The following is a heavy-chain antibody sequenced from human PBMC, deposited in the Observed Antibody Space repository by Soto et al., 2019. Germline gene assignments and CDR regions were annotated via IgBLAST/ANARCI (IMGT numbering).Heavy chain of an antibody. CDR3: GRLALLYDFWGGPSRGFDY. V-gene: IGHV4-39*01. Sequence: SETLSLTCTVSGGSISSSSYYWGWIRQPPGKGLEWIGSIYYSGSTYYNPSLKSRVTISVDTSKNQFSLKLSSVTAADTAVYYCGRLALLYDFWGGPSRGFDYWGQGTLVTVSS. CDR2: IYYSGST. D-gene: IGHD3-3*01. CDR1: GGSISSSSYY. J-gene: IGHJ4*02.